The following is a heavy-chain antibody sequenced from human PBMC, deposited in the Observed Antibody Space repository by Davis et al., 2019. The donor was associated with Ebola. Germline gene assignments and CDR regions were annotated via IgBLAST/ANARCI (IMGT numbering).Heavy chain of an antibody. CDR3: ARGGVEYHSGWYWLHP. D-gene: IGHD6-19*01. Sequence: PSETLSLTCTVSGGSINSYYWSWIRQPPGKGLEWIGYIYYSGSTNYNPSLKSRLPISVDKSKNQFSLKLTYATPADTAVYYCARGGVEYHSGWYWLHPWGQGTLVTVSS. J-gene: IGHJ5*02. CDR2: IYYSGST. CDR1: GGSINSYY. V-gene: IGHV4-59*01.